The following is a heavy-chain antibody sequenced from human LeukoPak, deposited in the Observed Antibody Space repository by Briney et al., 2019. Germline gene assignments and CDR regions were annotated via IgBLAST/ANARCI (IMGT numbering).Heavy chain of an antibody. Sequence: PGRSLRLSCAASGFTFSSYGMHWVRQAPGKGLEWVAVISYDGSNKYYADSVKGRFTISRDNSKNTLYLQMNSLRAEDTAVHYCAKDVRRYYDSSGPLDYWGQGTLVTVSS. CDR2: ISYDGSNK. CDR3: AKDVRRYYDSSGPLDY. CDR1: GFTFSSYG. J-gene: IGHJ4*02. D-gene: IGHD3-22*01. V-gene: IGHV3-30*18.